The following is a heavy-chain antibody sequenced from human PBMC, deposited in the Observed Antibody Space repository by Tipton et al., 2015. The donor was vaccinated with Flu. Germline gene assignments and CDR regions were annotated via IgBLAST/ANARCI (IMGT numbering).Heavy chain of an antibody. CDR3: ARHQIVVVAATLAFDI. V-gene: IGHV4-4*07. CDR2: IYTSGST. Sequence: TLSLTCTVSGGSISSYYWSWIRQPAGKGLEWTGRIYTSGSTNYNPSLKSRVTMSVDTSKNQFSLKLSSVTAADTAVYYCARHQIVVVAATLAFDIWGQGTMVTVSS. J-gene: IGHJ3*02. D-gene: IGHD2-15*01. CDR1: GGSISSYY.